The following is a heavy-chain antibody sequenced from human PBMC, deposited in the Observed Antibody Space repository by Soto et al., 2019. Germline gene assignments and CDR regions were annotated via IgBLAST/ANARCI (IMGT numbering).Heavy chain of an antibody. J-gene: IGHJ3*02. CDR1: GFTFSSHW. Sequence: EVQLVESGGGLVQPGGSLRLSCAASGFTFSSHWMHWVRQAPGKGLVWVSRISSDGSRTNYADSVKGRFTISRDNAKNTLYLQMNSLRAEETAVYYCARGVRGAYGLDIWGQGTMVTVSS. D-gene: IGHD2-21*01. CDR3: ARGVRGAYGLDI. CDR2: ISSDGSRT. V-gene: IGHV3-74*01.